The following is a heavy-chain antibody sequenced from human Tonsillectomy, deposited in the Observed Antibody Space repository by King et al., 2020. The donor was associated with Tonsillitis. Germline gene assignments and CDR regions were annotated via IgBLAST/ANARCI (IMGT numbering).Heavy chain of an antibody. CDR1: GYTFGDHF. D-gene: IGHD1-26*01. CDR3: ARDSGTFPDY. V-gene: IGHV1-2*02. Sequence: HEQLVQSGAEVKKPGASVKVSCKASGYTFGDHFMHWVRQAPGQGLEWMGWSNPNSGGRHDAQKFQGRVTMTRDTSISTAYMELSSLRSDDTAVYYCARDSGTFPDYWGQGTLVTVSS. J-gene: IGHJ4*02. CDR2: SNPNSGGR.